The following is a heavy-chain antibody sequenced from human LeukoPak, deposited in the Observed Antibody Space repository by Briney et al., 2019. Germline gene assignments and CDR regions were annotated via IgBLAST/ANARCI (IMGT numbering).Heavy chain of an antibody. CDR2: IKGDGSEK. D-gene: IGHD3/OR15-3a*01. J-gene: IGHJ4*02. CDR3: ARDWTDVNGVGRALDY. CDR1: EFTFSNYW. Sequence: GGSLRLSCVASEFTFSNYWMSWVRQAPGKGLEWVANIKGDGSEKKYVDSVEGRFTISRDNAKNSLYLQMNSLRAEDTALYYCARDWTDVNGVGRALDYWGQGTLVTVSS. V-gene: IGHV3-7*01.